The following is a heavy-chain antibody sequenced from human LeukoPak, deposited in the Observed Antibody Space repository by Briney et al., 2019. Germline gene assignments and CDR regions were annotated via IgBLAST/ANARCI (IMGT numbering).Heavy chain of an antibody. CDR2: IYYSGST. J-gene: IGHJ6*03. CDR3: ASYGSGSYYYYYYMDV. Sequence: SETVSLTCTVSGGSLTTYYWGWIRQPPGKGLEWIGSIYYSGSTYYNPSLKSRVTISVDTSKNQFSLKLSSVTAADTAVYYCASYGSGSYYYYYYMDVWGKGTTVTVSS. D-gene: IGHD3-10*01. V-gene: IGHV4-39*01. CDR1: GGSLTTYY.